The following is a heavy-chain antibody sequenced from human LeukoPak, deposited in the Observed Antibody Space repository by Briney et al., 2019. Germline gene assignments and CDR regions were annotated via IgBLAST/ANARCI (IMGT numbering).Heavy chain of an antibody. CDR2: IYSGCST. CDR1: GYTVSSNS. Sequence: PGGSLRLSCAPSGYTVSSNSLSWVRHAPGRGLEWVSVIYSGCSTKYADSVKGRFTIFRDNSKNTLNLQMNSLRAEDTAVYYCARVFQGRAGPFDYWGQGTLVTVSS. CDR3: ARVFQGRAGPFDY. J-gene: IGHJ4*02. V-gene: IGHV3-66*01. D-gene: IGHD6-13*01.